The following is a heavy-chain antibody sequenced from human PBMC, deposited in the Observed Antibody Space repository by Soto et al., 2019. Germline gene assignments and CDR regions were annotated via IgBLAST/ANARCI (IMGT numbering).Heavy chain of an antibody. CDR3: ARVQPYDYGANSGWFDP. Sequence: QVQLQESGPGLVTPSQALSLTCSVCGGPISSGGYYWSWIRQHPGKGLEWIGYIFYSGATYYNPSLKSRSFISVDTSKNQFSLRLSSVTAADTAVYYCARVQPYDYGANSGWFDPWGQGTLVTVSA. CDR2: IFYSGAT. V-gene: IGHV4-31*03. CDR1: GGPISSGGYY. J-gene: IGHJ5*02. D-gene: IGHD4-17*01.